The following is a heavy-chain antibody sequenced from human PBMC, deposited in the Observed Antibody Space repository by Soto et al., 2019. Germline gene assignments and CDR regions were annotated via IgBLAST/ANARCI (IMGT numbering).Heavy chain of an antibody. D-gene: IGHD3-3*01. J-gene: IGHJ4*02. CDR1: GFIFDDFA. CDR2: ISWNSDSI. V-gene: IGHV3-9*01. Sequence: EGQLVESGGGFVQPGRSLRLSCAGSGFIFDDFALHWVRQAPGKGLEWVSGISWNSDSICYADAVKGRFTISRDNAKNSLYLQMNSLRVEDTALYYCTKVGGLYDFWSGPLHFDLWGQGTLVTVSS. CDR3: TKVGGLYDFWSGPLHFDL.